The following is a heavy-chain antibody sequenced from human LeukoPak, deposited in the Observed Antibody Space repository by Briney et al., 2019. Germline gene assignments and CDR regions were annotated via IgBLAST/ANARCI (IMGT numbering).Heavy chain of an antibody. D-gene: IGHD1-7*01. V-gene: IGHV3-7*04. CDR3: ARVLGTDEGADY. Sequence: GGSLTLSCTASGFPFRICRMHWLRHSREKRLECVDNIKPDVSDKRYVDSVKGRFTISRDNAKTSLFLQMDSLRAEDTAVYYCARVLGTDEGADYWGQGTLVTVSS. CDR1: GFPFRICR. J-gene: IGHJ4*02. CDR2: IKPDVSDK.